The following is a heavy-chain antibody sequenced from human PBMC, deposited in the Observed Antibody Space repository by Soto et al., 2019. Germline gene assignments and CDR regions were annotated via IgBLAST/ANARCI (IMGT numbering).Heavy chain of an antibody. CDR3: AKVLRVIVADPFDI. CDR1: GFTFNNYD. Sequence: QVQLVESGGGVVQPGRSLRLSCAASGFTFNNYDMHWVRQSPGKGLEWVAVTSYDGNNKYYADSVKGRFTISRDNSKNTLSRQMNSLRPEDTAVYYCAKVLRVIVADPFDIWGQGKMVTVSS. J-gene: IGHJ3*02. V-gene: IGHV3-30*18. CDR2: TSYDGNNK. D-gene: IGHD3-22*01.